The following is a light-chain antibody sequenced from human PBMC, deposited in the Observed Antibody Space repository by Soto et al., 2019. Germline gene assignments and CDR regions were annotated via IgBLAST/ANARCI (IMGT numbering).Light chain of an antibody. CDR2: HVN. V-gene: IGLV2-14*03. CDR1: SSDIGHYDY. J-gene: IGLJ1*01. CDR3: GSLTTSHTYV. Sequence: QSALTQPASVSGSPGQSITISCTGTSSDIGHYDYVSWYQQHPGKAPKLMIYHVNYRPSGVSNRYSGSKSGNSASLTISGLQADDEADYYCGSLTTSHTYVFGSGTKLTVL.